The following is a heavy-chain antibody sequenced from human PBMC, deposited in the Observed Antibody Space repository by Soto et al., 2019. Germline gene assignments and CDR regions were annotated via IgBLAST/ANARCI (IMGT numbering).Heavy chain of an antibody. V-gene: IGHV3-23*01. CDR1: GFTFSSYP. CDR3: TRKMVYANSLSLDY. D-gene: IGHD2-8*01. CDR2: ISEGGGST. J-gene: IGHJ4*02. Sequence: EVQLLESGGDLVQPGGSLRLSCVASGFTFSSYPMGWVRQVPGKGLEWVSPISEGGGSTHYADSVKGRFTISRDNSRNTLHLQMNSLRVEDTAVYYCTRKMVYANSLSLDYWGQGALVTVSS.